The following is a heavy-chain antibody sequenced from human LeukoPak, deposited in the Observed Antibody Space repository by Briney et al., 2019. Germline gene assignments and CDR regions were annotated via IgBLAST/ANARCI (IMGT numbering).Heavy chain of an antibody. V-gene: IGHV4-59*01. CDR1: GGPISSYY. D-gene: IGHD5-12*01. Sequence: PSETLSLTCTVSGGPISSYYWSWIRQPPGKGLEWIGYIYYSGSTNYNPSLKSRVTISVDTSKNQFSLKLSSVTAADTAVYYCARRGYSGYDFDYWGQGTLVTVSS. J-gene: IGHJ4*02. CDR2: IYYSGST. CDR3: ARRGYSGYDFDY.